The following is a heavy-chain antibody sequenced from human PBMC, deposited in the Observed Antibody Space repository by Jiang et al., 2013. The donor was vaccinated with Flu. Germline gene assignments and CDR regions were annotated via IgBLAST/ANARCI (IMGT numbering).Heavy chain of an antibody. CDR3: ARVRTKSSWFDP. D-gene: IGHD2-2*01. J-gene: IGHJ5*02. CDR2: VYHSGST. CDR1: GYSISSGFQ. V-gene: IGHV4-38-2*01. Sequence: ETLSLTCAVSGYSISSGFQWGWIRQPPGKGLEWIGTVYHSGSTYYNPSLKSRVTISVDTSKNQFSLELSSVTAADTAVYYCARVRTKSSWFDPWGLGTLVTVSS.